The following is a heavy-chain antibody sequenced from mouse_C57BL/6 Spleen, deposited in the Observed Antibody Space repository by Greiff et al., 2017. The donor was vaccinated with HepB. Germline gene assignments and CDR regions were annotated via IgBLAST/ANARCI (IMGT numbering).Heavy chain of an antibody. D-gene: IGHD1-1*01. Sequence: QVQLQQPGAELVKPGASVKMSCKASGYTFTSYWITWVKQRPGQGLEWIGDIYPGSGSTNYNEKFKSKATLTVDTSSSTAYMQLSSLTSEDSAVYYCARVGLDYYGSSLDYWGQGTTLTVSS. CDR2: IYPGSGST. V-gene: IGHV1-55*01. J-gene: IGHJ2*01. CDR3: ARVGLDYYGSSLDY. CDR1: GYTFTSYW.